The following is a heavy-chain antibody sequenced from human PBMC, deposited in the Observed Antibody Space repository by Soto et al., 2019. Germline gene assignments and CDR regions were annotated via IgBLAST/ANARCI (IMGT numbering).Heavy chain of an antibody. CDR2: IYHSGST. Sequence: PSETLSLTCAVSGCSISSSNWCSWVRQPPGKGLEWIGEIYHSGSTNYNPSLKSRVTISVDKSKNQFSLKLSSVTAADTAVYYCARDQHYDFWSGYYYYGMDVWGQGTTFTVS. J-gene: IGHJ6*02. CDR3: ARDQHYDFWSGYYYYGMDV. CDR1: GCSISSSNW. V-gene: IGHV4-4*02. D-gene: IGHD3-3*01.